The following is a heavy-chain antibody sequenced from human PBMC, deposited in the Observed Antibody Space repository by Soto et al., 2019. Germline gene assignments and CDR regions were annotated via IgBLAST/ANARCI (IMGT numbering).Heavy chain of an antibody. CDR3: ARGQLVWYGDLSPYHRDIDV. V-gene: IGHV4-34*01. CDR2: ISHDGGT. J-gene: IGHJ6*02. CDR1: GGSFDDFY. D-gene: IGHD3-10*01. Sequence: XETLSLTCAFYGGSFDDFYWSWVRQSPGKGLEWVGEISHDGGTNYSPSLASRVSISVDTSKNQFSLHLRSVTAADTGLYYCARGQLVWYGDLSPYHRDIDVWGQGTTVTVSS.